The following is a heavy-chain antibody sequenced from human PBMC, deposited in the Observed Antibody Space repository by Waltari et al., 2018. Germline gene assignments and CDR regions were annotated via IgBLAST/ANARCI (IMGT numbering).Heavy chain of an antibody. CDR3: ARLAPRTYRSPVPGRHYYYGMDV. V-gene: IGHV3-74*01. CDR1: GFRFSNYW. J-gene: IGHJ6*02. Sequence: EEQLLESGGGLVQPGDSLRISCAASGFRFSNYWMKWVRQAPGKGLVGVARISNDERSTSSADSGKGRFTIARDNAKNTVYLQMKRLRAEDTAVYYCARLAPRTYRSPVPGRHYYYGMDVWGQGTTVTVSS. D-gene: IGHD3-10*01. CDR2: ISNDERST.